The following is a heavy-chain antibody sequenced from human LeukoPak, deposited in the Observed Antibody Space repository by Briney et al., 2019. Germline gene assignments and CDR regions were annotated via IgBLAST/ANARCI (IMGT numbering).Heavy chain of an antibody. Sequence: SQTLSLTCAISGDSVSSNSVTGNWLRQSPSRGLEWLGRTYYRSTWYNDYAVSVRVRITVNPDTSKNQFSLHLNSVTPEDTAVYYCARRLTQYDCFDPWGQGILVTVSS. CDR2: TYYRSTWYN. CDR3: ARRLTQYDCFDP. D-gene: IGHD2-2*01. CDR1: GDSVSSNSVT. V-gene: IGHV6-1*01. J-gene: IGHJ5*02.